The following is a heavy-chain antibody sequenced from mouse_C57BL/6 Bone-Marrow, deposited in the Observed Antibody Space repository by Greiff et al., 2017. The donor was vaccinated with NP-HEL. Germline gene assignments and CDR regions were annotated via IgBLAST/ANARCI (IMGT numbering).Heavy chain of an antibody. J-gene: IGHJ1*03. V-gene: IGHV1-64*01. CDR3: ASSYYYGSSYWDFDV. CDR1: GYTFTSYW. CDR2: IHPNSGST. Sequence: QVHVKQPGAELVKPGASVKLSCKASGYTFTSYWMHWVKQRPGQGLEWIGMIHPNSGSTNYNEKFKSKATLTVDKSSSTAYMQLSSLTSEDSAVYYCASSYYYGSSYWDFDVWGTGTTVTVSS. D-gene: IGHD1-1*01.